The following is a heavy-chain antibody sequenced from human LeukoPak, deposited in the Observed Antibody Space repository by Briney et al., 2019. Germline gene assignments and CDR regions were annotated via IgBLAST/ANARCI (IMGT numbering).Heavy chain of an antibody. V-gene: IGHV3-48*03. CDR3: ARGVTTADY. CDR2: ISGSGSAI. D-gene: IGHD4-17*01. CDR1: GFTFSSYE. J-gene: IGHJ4*02. Sequence: PGGSLRLSCAASGFTFSSYEMNWVRQAPGKGLEWVSYISGSGSAIYYADSVKGRFTISRDNAKNSLYLQMNSLRAEDTALYYCARGVTTADYWGQGTLVTVSS.